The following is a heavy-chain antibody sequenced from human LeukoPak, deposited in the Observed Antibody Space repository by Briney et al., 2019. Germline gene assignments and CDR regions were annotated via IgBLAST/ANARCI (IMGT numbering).Heavy chain of an antibody. V-gene: IGHV1-2*02. CDR2: INPDSGGT. CDR1: GYTFTGYS. J-gene: IGHJ3*02. CDR3: ASNLWGGIVVVPAAIGRNAFDI. Sequence: ASVKVSCKTSGYTFTGYSMHWVRQAPGQGLEWMGWINPDSGGTNYAQKFQGRVTMTRDTSIRTAYMELSRLRSDDTAVYYCASNLWGGIVVVPAAIGRNAFDIWGQGTMVTVSS. D-gene: IGHD2-2*01.